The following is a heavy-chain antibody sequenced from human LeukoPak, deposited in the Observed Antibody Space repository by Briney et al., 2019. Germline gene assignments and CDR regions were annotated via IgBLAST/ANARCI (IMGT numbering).Heavy chain of an antibody. Sequence: PGGSLRLSCAASTFTFSSDSMNWVRQAPGKGLEWVSSISSSSDYIYYADSLKGRFTIFRDNAKNSLYLQMNSLRVEDSAVYYCARDSGSSWREGLNYWGQGTLVTVSS. CDR1: TFTFSSDS. D-gene: IGHD6-13*01. CDR2: ISSSSDYI. J-gene: IGHJ4*02. V-gene: IGHV3-21*01. CDR3: ARDSGSSWREGLNY.